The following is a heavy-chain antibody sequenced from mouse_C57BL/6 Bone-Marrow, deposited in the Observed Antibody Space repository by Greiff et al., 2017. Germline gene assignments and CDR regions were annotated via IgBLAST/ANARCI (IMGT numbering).Heavy chain of an antibody. Sequence: QVQLQQSGAELVKPGASVKLSCKASGYTFTSYWMHWVKQRPGQGLEWIGMIHPNSGSTNYNEKFKSKATLTVDKSSSTAYMQLSSLTSEDAAVYYCARRRYMGTTGFDYWGQGTTLTVSS. D-gene: IGHD2-14*01. CDR3: ARRRYMGTTGFDY. J-gene: IGHJ2*01. CDR2: IHPNSGST. V-gene: IGHV1-64*01. CDR1: GYTFTSYW.